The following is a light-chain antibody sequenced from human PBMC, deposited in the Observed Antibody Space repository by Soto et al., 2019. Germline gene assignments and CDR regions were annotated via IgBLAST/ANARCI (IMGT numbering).Light chain of an antibody. CDR1: QGISSY. CDR2: AAS. CDR3: QQYYSYTPRWT. J-gene: IGKJ1*01. V-gene: IGKV1-8*01. Sequence: AIRMTQSPSSLSASTGDRVTITCRASQGISSYLAWYQQKPGQAPTLLIYAASTLQSGVPSRFSGSGSGTDFTLTISCLQSEDFATYYCQQYYSYTPRWTFGQGTKVEIK.